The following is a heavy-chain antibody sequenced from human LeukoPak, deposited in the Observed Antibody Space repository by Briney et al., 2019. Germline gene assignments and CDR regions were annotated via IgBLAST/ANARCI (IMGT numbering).Heavy chain of an antibody. J-gene: IGHJ4*02. Sequence: GGSLRLSCAASGLTFSNYDMSWVRQAPGKGLEWVSGISASGVSTYAADSVKGRFTISRDNSNNTLYLQMNSLRAEDTAMYYCVRKSGVMSVVVTSNYFDYWGQGTLVTVSS. V-gene: IGHV3-23*01. CDR3: VRKSGVMSVVVTSNYFDY. CDR1: GLTFSNYD. CDR2: ISASGVST. D-gene: IGHD2-21*02.